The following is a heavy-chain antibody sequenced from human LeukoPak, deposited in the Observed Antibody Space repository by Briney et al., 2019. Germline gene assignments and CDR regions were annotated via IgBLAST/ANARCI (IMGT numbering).Heavy chain of an antibody. CDR2: INHSGST. Sequence: SETLSLTCAVYGGSFSGYYWSWIRQPPGKGLEWIGEINHSGSTNHNPSLKSRVTISVDTSKNQFSLKLSSVTAADTAVYYCARDGNDYYDSSGYLSFDYWGQGTLVTVSS. J-gene: IGHJ4*02. V-gene: IGHV4-34*01. D-gene: IGHD3-22*01. CDR3: ARDGNDYYDSSGYLSFDY. CDR1: GGSFSGYY.